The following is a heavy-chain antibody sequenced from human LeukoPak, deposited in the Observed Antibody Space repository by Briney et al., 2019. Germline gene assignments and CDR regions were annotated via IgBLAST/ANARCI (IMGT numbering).Heavy chain of an antibody. CDR2: INHSGST. V-gene: IGHV4-34*01. CDR3: VTYYFDSSGPKKDY. J-gene: IGHJ4*02. Sequence: SETLSLTCAVYGGSFSGYYWSWIRQPPGKGLEWVGEINHSGSTNYNPSLKSRVTISVDTSKKQFSLKLSSVTAADTAVYYCVTYYFDSSGPKKDYWGQGTLVTVSS. D-gene: IGHD3-22*01. CDR1: GGSFSGYY.